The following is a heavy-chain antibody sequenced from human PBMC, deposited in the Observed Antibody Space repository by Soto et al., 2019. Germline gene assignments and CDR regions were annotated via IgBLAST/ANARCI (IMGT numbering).Heavy chain of an antibody. CDR1: GFTFNRHW. J-gene: IGHJ4*02. D-gene: IGHD1-26*01. CDR2: ITSDGSST. Sequence: EVQLVESGGGLVQPGGSLRLSCAASGFTFNRHWMHWVRQAPGKGLVWVSRITSDGSSTEYVDSVKGRFTISRDNAKNTLYLQMNSLRVEDTAVYYCARDGSGSYHYYWGQGTLVTVSS. V-gene: IGHV3-74*03. CDR3: ARDGSGSYHYY.